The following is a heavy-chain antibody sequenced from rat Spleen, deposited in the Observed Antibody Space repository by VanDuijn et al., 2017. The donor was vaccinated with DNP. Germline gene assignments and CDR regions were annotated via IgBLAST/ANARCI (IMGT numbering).Heavy chain of an antibody. CDR1: GYTFTTYY. CDR2: INTGSGGT. J-gene: IGHJ1*01. Sequence: QIQLQQSGAELAKPGSSVKISCKASGYTFTTYYISWIKQTTGQDREYIGYINTGSGGTNYNEKFKGKATWTVDKSSSTAFMQLSSLTPDDSAVYYCARRRLPYWYFDFWGPGAMVTVSS. CDR3: ARRRLPYWYFDF. V-gene: IGHV1-43*01. D-gene: IGHD1-4*01.